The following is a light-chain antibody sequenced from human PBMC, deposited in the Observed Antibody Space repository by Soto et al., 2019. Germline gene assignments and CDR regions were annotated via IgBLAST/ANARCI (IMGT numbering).Light chain of an antibody. Sequence: DIQLTQSPSFLSASVGDRVTITCRASQGLSSDLAWYQQKPGKAPKLLLYAASTLQSGVPSRFSGSGSGTEFTLTISSLQPEDFATYYCQQLNSYPITFGQGTRLESK. V-gene: IGKV1-9*01. CDR1: QGLSSD. J-gene: IGKJ5*01. CDR2: AAS. CDR3: QQLNSYPIT.